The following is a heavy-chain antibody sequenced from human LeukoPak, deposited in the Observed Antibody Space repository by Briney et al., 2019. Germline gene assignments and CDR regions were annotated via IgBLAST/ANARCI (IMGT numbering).Heavy chain of an antibody. CDR3: ARDRWYSSGAFDY. CDR2: IINDGSST. CDR1: GFTFSSYW. D-gene: IGHD6-19*01. V-gene: IGHV3-74*01. Sequence: GGSLRLSCTASGFTFSSYWMHWVRHAPGKGLVWVSHIINDGSSTSYADSVKGRFTISRDNAKNTLYLQMNSLRAEDTAVYYCARDRWYSSGAFDYWGLGTLVTVSS. J-gene: IGHJ4*02.